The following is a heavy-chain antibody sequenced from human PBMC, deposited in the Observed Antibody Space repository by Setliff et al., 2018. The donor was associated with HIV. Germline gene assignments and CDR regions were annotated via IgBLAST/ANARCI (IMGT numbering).Heavy chain of an antibody. Sequence: ASVKVSCKASGYTFTSYAMNWVRQAPGQGLEWMGWINTNTGNPTYAQGRVTITRDTSATIAYMELSSLTSEDTALYFCARTDYDSGKSVLDSWGQGTLVTVSS. D-gene: IGHD3-10*01. CDR3: ARTDYDSGKSVLDS. CDR2: INTNTGNP. V-gene: IGHV1-3*04. CDR1: GYTFTSYA. J-gene: IGHJ5*01.